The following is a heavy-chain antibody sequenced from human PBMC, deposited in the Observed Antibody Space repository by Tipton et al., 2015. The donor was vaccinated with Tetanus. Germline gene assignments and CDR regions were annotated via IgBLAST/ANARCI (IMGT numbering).Heavy chain of an antibody. J-gene: IGHJ4*02. Sequence: TLSLTCTVSGGSVNSGGYYWTWIRLHPRKGLEYIGYVYNSGTTYYKPSLERRVTISIDISTNQFSLSLTSVTAADTALYYCARKVYNGGFYSGVDSWGQGPLVTVSS. D-gene: IGHD2-21*01. CDR2: VYNSGTT. CDR1: GGSVNSGGYY. V-gene: IGHV4-31*03. CDR3: ARKVYNGGFYSGVDS.